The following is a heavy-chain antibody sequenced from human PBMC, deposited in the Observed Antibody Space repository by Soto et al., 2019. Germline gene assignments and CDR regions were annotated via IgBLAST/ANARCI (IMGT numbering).Heavy chain of an antibody. Sequence: QVQLVESGGGVVQPGRSLRLSCAASGFTFSSYAMHWVRQAPGKGLEWVAVISYDGSNKYYADSVKGRFTISRDNSKNTLYLQMNSLRAEDTAVYYCARSPRRSGPEAVTYYWGQGTLVTVSS. CDR3: ARSPRRSGPEAVTYY. CDR1: GFTFSSYA. V-gene: IGHV3-30-3*01. CDR2: ISYDGSNK. J-gene: IGHJ4*02. D-gene: IGHD6-19*01.